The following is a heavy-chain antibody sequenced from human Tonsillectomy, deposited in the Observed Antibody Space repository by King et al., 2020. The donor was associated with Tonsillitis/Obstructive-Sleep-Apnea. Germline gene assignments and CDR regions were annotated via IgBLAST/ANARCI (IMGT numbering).Heavy chain of an antibody. Sequence: VQLQESGPGLVKPSETLSLTCTVSGGSISSYYWSWLRQPPGKGLEWFGYIYYSGSTNYNPSLKSRVTISVDTSKNQFSLKLSSVTAADTAVYYCARGKERPRGYSYGPQLSKIPNWFDPWGQGTLVTVSS. CDR3: ARGKERPRGYSYGPQLSKIPNWFDP. CDR1: GGSISSYY. D-gene: IGHD5-18*01. CDR2: IYYSGST. J-gene: IGHJ5*02. V-gene: IGHV4-59*01.